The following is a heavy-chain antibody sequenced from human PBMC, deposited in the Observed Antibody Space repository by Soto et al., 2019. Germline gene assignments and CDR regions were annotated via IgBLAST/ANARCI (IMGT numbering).Heavy chain of an antibody. CDR1: GGSISSYY. J-gene: IGHJ4*02. CDR3: ARGSTGYSSSWYRY. Sequence: PEETLSLTCTVSGGSISSYYWSWIRQPPGKGLEWIGYIYNSGSTNYNPSLKSRVTISVDTSKNQFSLKLSSVTAADTAVYYCARGSTGYSSSWYRYWGQGTLVTVSS. D-gene: IGHD6-13*01. CDR2: IYNSGST. V-gene: IGHV4-59*08.